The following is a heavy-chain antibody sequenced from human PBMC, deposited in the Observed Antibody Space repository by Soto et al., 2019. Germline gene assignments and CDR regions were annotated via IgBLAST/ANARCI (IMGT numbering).Heavy chain of an antibody. CDR1: GFTFSNAW. D-gene: IGHD3-3*01. V-gene: IGHV3-15*07. CDR3: TTERTRRVRFLEWSPGDYYYGMDV. CDR2: IKSKTDGGTT. Sequence: GGSLRLSCAASGFTFSNAWMNWVRQAPGKGLEWVGRIKSKTDGGTTDYAAPVKGRFTISRDDSKNTLYLQMNSLKTEDTAVYYCTTERTRRVRFLEWSPGDYYYGMDVWGQGTTVTVSS. J-gene: IGHJ6*02.